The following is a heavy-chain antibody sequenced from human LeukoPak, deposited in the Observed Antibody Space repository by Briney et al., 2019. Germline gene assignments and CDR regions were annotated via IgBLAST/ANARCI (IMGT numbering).Heavy chain of an antibody. Sequence: GGSLRLSCAASGFDFNKYTMSWVRQAPGKGLEWVAKMKEDGREIYYVGSVRGRFTISRDNGKNSLFLHMDSLRVEDTAVYYCTRGGARFFDSWGQGTLVTVSS. CDR2: MKEDGREI. CDR1: GFDFNKYT. D-gene: IGHD3-16*01. V-gene: IGHV3-7*01. CDR3: TRGGARFFDS. J-gene: IGHJ4*02.